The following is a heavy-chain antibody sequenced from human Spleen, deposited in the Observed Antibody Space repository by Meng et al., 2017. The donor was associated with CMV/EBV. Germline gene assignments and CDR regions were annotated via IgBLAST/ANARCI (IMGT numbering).Heavy chain of an antibody. Sequence: GGSLRLSCAASEFTFSSYSMNWVRQAPGKGLEWVSSISPSSNYIHYADSVKGRFTISRDNSKSTLYLQMNNLRTEDTAVYYCVKDHPVILNVFDSWGQGTMVTVSS. CDR3: VKDHPVILNVFDS. CDR2: ISPSSNYI. CDR1: EFTFSSYS. J-gene: IGHJ3*02. V-gene: IGHV3-21*01. D-gene: IGHD3-16*01.